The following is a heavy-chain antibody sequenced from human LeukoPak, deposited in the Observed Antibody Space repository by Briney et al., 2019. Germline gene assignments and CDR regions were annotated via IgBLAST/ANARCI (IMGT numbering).Heavy chain of an antibody. V-gene: IGHV3-48*03. CDR2: ISSRGSTI. CDR1: GFTSSSYE. CDR3: ARDDFWSGYYTPDY. Sequence: PGGSLRLSCAASGFTSSSYEMNWVRQAPGKGLEWVSYISSRGSTIYYAGSVKGRFTISRDKAKNSLYLQMNSLRAEDTAVYYCARDDFWSGYYTPDYWGQGTLVTVSS. J-gene: IGHJ4*02. D-gene: IGHD3-3*01.